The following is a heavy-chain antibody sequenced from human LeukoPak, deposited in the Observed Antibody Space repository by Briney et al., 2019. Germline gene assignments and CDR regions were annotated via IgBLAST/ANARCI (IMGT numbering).Heavy chain of an antibody. CDR1: GGSISSYY. V-gene: IGHV4-59*01. J-gene: IGHJ6*03. Sequence: SETLSPTCTVSGGSISSYYWSWIRQPPGKGLEWIGYIYYSGSTNYNPSLKSRVTISVDTSKNQFSLKLSSVTAADTAVYYCAREVRRSSSWSLGYYYYYMDVWAKGPRSPSP. D-gene: IGHD6-13*01. CDR3: AREVRRSSSWSLGYYYYYMDV. CDR2: IYYSGST.